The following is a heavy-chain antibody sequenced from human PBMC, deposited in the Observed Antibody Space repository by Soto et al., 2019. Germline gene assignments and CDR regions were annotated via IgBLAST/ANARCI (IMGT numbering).Heavy chain of an antibody. V-gene: IGHV1-69*13. Sequence: GASVKVSCKASGGTFRSYAISWVRQAPGQGLEWMGGIIPIFGTANYAQKFQGRVTITADESTSTAYMELSSLRSEDTAVYYCARVTGYCSSTSCSIERGYYYYGMDVWGQGTTVTVSS. CDR3: ARVTGYCSSTSCSIERGYYYYGMDV. D-gene: IGHD2-2*01. CDR1: GGTFRSYA. CDR2: IIPIFGTA. J-gene: IGHJ6*02.